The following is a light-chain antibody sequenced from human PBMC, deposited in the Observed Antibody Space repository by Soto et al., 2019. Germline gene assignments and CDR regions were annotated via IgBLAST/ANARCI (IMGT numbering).Light chain of an antibody. V-gene: IGKV4-1*01. CDR1: HSLFYISNNKTY. Sequence: DIVMTQSPDSLAVSLGERATINCKSSHSLFYISNNKTYLAWYQHKAGQSPKLLIYWAFNRESGVPDRFSGSGSATDFTLTISSLQAEDVAVYYCQQYYRVPQLTFGAGTKVEIQ. CDR3: QQYYRVPQLT. J-gene: IGKJ4*01. CDR2: WAF.